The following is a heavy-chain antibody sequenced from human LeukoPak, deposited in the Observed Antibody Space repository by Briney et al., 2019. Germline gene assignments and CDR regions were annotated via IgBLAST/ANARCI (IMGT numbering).Heavy chain of an antibody. J-gene: IGHJ4*02. CDR2: IYPGDSDT. CDR3: ARGGDTYYDFWSGYYPKALDY. V-gene: IGHV5-51*01. CDR1: GYSFTSYW. Sequence: GESLKISCKGSGYSFTSYWIGWVRQMPGKGLEWMGIIYPGDSDTRYSPSFQGQVTISADKSISTAYLQWSSLKASDTAMYYCARGGDTYYDFWSGYYPKALDYWGQGTLVTVSS. D-gene: IGHD3-3*01.